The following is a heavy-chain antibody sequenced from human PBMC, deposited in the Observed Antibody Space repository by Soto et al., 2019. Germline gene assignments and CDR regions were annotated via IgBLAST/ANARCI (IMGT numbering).Heavy chain of an antibody. J-gene: IGHJ4*02. V-gene: IGHV3-74*01. CDR2: IHMDGCTT. CDR1: GFTFSSYW. D-gene: IGHD5-18*01. Sequence: EVQLVESGGGLVQPGGSLRLSCAASGFTFSSYWMHWVRQAPGKGLVWVSRIHMDGCTTNYSDFVKGRFTISRDNAENTVFLQMNGLRADDTAVYYCVRGARGYYDFDYWGQGALVTASS. CDR3: VRGARGYYDFDY.